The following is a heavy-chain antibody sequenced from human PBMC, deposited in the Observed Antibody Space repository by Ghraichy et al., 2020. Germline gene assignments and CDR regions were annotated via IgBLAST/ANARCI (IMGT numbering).Heavy chain of an antibody. CDR2: IYSGGST. Sequence: GGSLRLSCAASGFTVSSNYMSWVRQAPGKGLEWVSVIYSGGSTYYADSVKGRFTISRDNSKNTLYLQMNSLRAEDTAVYYCARVSSWYGGVRYWGQGTLVTVSS. CDR1: GFTVSSNY. J-gene: IGHJ4*02. CDR3: ARVSSWYGGVRY. V-gene: IGHV3-53*01. D-gene: IGHD6-13*01.